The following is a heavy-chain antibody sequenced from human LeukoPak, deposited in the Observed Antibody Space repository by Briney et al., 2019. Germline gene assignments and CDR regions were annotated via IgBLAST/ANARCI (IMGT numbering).Heavy chain of an antibody. CDR1: GFTFSTYW. J-gene: IGHJ4*02. Sequence: GGSLRLSCAASGFTFSTYWMSWVRQAPGRGLEWVANIKQDGSEKYYVDSVKGRFTISRDNAKNSLYLQMNSLRAEDTAVYYCARDRYSGSPTTTFDYWGQGTLVTVSS. CDR3: ARDRYSGSPTTTFDY. D-gene: IGHD1-26*01. V-gene: IGHV3-7*03. CDR2: IKQDGSEK.